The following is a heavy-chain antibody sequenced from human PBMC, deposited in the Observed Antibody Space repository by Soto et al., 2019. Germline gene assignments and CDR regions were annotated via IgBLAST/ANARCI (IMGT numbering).Heavy chain of an antibody. D-gene: IGHD2-15*01. CDR2: ISYDGNNK. Sequence: QVQLVESGGGVVQPGRSLRLSCAASGFIFSTYAMHWVRQAPGKGLEWVAFISYDGNNKYKADSVKGRFSISRDNSKNTLYLQMNSLRTEDTALYYCARADCSGGSCYAYDYWGQGTLVTVSS. CDR1: GFIFSTYA. V-gene: IGHV3-30-3*01. J-gene: IGHJ4*02. CDR3: ARADCSGGSCYAYDY.